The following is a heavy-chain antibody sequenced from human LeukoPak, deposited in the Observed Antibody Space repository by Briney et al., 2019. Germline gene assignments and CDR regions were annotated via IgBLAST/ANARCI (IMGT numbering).Heavy chain of an antibody. Sequence: PSETLSLTCTVSGGSISSSSYYWGWIRQPPGKGLEWIGSIYYSGSTYYNPSLKSRVTISVDTSKNQFSLKLSSVTAADTAVYYCARVSSRFFRFDYWGQGTLVTVSS. CDR1: GGSISSSSYY. J-gene: IGHJ4*02. CDR3: ARVSSRFFRFDY. CDR2: IYYSGST. V-gene: IGHV4-39*07. D-gene: IGHD2/OR15-2a*01.